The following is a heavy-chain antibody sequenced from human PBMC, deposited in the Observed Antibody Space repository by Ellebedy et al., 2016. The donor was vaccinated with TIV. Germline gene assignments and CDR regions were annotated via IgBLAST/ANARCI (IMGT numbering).Heavy chain of an antibody. Sequence: GESLKISCAASGFNFRSYWMTWVRQAPGKGLEWVAKIRQEGDEIYYVESVNGRFTISRDNAKNSLFLQTNSLRVEDTAVYYCARRASYGDYAVQVNPWFDPWGQGTLVTVSS. D-gene: IGHD4-17*01. J-gene: IGHJ5*02. CDR3: ARRASYGDYAVQVNPWFDP. CDR2: IRQEGDEI. V-gene: IGHV3-7*01. CDR1: GFNFRSYW.